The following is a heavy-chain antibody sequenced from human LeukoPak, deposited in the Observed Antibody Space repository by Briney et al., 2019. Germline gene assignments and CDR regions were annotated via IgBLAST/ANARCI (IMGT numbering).Heavy chain of an antibody. CDR3: ARVEELLGPDY. CDR1: GGSISSSNYY. Sequence: SETLSLTCTVSGGSISSSNYYWGWIRQPPGKGLEWIGSIYYTGSTSYNPSLKSRVTISVDTSKNQFSLKLSSVTAADTAMYYCARVEELLGPDYWGQGTLVTVSS. CDR2: IYYTGST. J-gene: IGHJ4*02. V-gene: IGHV4-39*01. D-gene: IGHD1-26*01.